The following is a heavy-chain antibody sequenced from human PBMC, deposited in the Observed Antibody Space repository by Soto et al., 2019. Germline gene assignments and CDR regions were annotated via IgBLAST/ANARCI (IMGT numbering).Heavy chain of an antibody. CDR1: GYSFTSYW. CDR3: ARDSVEPSLLGRYYYYGMDV. Sequence: GESLKISCKGSGYSFTSYWIGWVRQMPGKGLEWMGIIYPGDSDTRYSPSFQGQVTISADKSISTAYLQWSSLKASDTAMYYCARDSVEPSLLGRYYYYGMDVWGQGTTVTVSS. CDR2: IYPGDSDT. V-gene: IGHV5-51*01. D-gene: IGHD2-15*01. J-gene: IGHJ6*02.